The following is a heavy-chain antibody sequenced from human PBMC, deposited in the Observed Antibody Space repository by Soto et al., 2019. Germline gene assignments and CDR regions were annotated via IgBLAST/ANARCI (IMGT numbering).Heavy chain of an antibody. CDR3: WVRVEYYYGMDV. CDR1: GGTFSSYA. J-gene: IGHJ6*02. V-gene: IGHV1-69*01. CDR2: IIPIFGTA. Sequence: QVQLVQSGAEVKKPGSSVKVSCKASGGTFSSYAISWVRQAPGQGLEWMGGIIPIFGTANYAQKFQGRVTITADESTSTAYMELSSLRSEDTVVYYCWVRVEYYYGMDVWGQGTTVTVSS.